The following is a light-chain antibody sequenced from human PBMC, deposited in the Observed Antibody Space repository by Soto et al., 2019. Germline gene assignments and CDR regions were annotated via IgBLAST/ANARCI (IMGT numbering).Light chain of an antibody. V-gene: IGKV3-20*01. Sequence: EIVLTQSPGTLSLSPGERATLSCRVSQSVSSSYLAWYQQKPGQAPRLLIYGASSRATGIPDRFSGSGSGTDFTLTISRLEPEDFAVYYCQQSGNTFGQGTKLEIK. CDR3: QQSGNT. CDR2: GAS. J-gene: IGKJ2*01. CDR1: QSVSSSY.